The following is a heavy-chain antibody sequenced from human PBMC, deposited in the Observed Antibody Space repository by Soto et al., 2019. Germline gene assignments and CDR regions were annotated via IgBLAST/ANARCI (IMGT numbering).Heavy chain of an antibody. CDR2: VFSSGST. CDR1: GGSISSYY. CDR3: ARRGKKSFYYYMDV. J-gene: IGHJ6*03. Sequence: QVQLQESDPGLVKPSETLSLTCTVSGGSISSYYWTWVRQSPGKGLEWIGYVFSSGSTNYNPSLESRVTISLDTSKNQFSLKVISVTAADTAVYYCARRGKKSFYYYMDVWGKGTTVTVSS. V-gene: IGHV4-59*08.